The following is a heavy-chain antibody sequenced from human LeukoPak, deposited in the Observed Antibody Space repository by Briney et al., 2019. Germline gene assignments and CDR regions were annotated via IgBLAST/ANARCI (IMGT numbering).Heavy chain of an antibody. CDR1: GGSFSGYY. D-gene: IGHD3-22*01. CDR3: ARGPGDYYYDSSGYRY. CDR2: INHSGST. J-gene: IGHJ4*02. V-gene: IGHV4-34*01. Sequence: SETLSLTCAVYGGSFSGYYWSWIRRPPGKGLEWIGEINHSGSTNYNPSLKSRVTISVDTSKNQFSLKLSSVTAADTAVYYCARGPGDYYYDSSGYRYWGQGTLVTVSS.